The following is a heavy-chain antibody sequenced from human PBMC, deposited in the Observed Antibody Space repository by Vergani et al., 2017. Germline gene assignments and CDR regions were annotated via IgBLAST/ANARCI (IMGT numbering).Heavy chain of an antibody. V-gene: IGHV3-9*01. CDR2: ISWNSGSI. CDR1: GFTFDDYA. D-gene: IGHD2-2*01. CDR3: AKDIKSSLFFDAFDI. J-gene: IGHJ3*02. Sequence: EVQLVESGGGLVQPGRSLRLSCAASGFTFDDYAMHWVRQAPGKGLEWVSGISWNSGSIGYADSVKGRFTISRDNAKNSLYLQMNSLRADDTAFYYCAKDIKSSLFFDAFDIWGQGTMVTVSS.